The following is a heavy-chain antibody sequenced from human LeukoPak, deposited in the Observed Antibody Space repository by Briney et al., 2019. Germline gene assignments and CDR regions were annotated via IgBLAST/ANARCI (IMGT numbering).Heavy chain of an antibody. V-gene: IGHV1-69*04. Sequence: GSSVKVSCKASGGTFSSYAISWVRQAPGQGLEWMGRIIPILGIANYAQKFQGRVTMTRNTSISTAYMELSSLRSEDTAVYYCARGSPADYGDFEFDPWGQGTLVTVSS. CDR3: ARGSPADYGDFEFDP. J-gene: IGHJ5*02. CDR2: IIPILGIA. CDR1: GGTFSSYA. D-gene: IGHD4-17*01.